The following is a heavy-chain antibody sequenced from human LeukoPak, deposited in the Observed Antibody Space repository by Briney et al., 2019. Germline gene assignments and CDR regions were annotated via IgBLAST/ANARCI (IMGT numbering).Heavy chain of an antibody. CDR1: GFTFSSFA. J-gene: IGHJ4*02. D-gene: IGHD1-26*01. V-gene: IGHV3-64*02. CDR2: ISSMGISP. Sequence: GGSLRLSCAASGFTFSSFAMHWVRQAPGKGLEYVSAISSMGISPYYADSVRGRFTISRDNSNNMVYLQMGSLRPDDMAVYYCAREGAEERYLDYWGQGALVTVSS. CDR3: AREGAEERYLDY.